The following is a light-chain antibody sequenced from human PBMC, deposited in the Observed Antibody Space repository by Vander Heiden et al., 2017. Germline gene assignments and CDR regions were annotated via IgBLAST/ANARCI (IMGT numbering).Light chain of an antibody. V-gene: IGKV1-39*01. CDR3: QQCYGPPHA. CDR2: SAS. Sequence: DIQMPQSPSSLSASVGDRVTITCQASQAITRYLGWYQQKTGKAPKLLIYSASTLQGGVPSRFSGSGSGTDFTLTISSLQPEDFATYYCQQCYGPPHAFGQGTKLEI. J-gene: IGKJ2*01. CDR1: QAITRY.